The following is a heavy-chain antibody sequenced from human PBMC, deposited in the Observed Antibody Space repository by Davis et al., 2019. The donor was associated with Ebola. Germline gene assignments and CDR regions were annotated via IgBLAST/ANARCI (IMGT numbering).Heavy chain of an antibody. CDR3: AREASPNYFDY. CDR1: GFTFSSYA. Sequence: GESLKISCAASGFTFSSYAMSWVRQAPGKGLEWVSAISGSGGSTYYADSVKGRFTISRDNAKNSLYLQMNSLRAEDTAVYYCAREASPNYFDYWGQGTLVTVSS. CDR2: ISGSGGST. J-gene: IGHJ4*02. D-gene: IGHD6-6*01. V-gene: IGHV3-23*01.